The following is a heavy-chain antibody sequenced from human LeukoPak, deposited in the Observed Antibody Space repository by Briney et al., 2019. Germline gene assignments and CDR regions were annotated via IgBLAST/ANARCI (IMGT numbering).Heavy chain of an antibody. CDR2: IYYSGNT. J-gene: IGHJ4*02. CDR3: ARETSSGYLFKPASYFDY. CDR1: AGSISSSSYY. V-gene: IGHV4-39*01. Sequence: SETLSLTCIVSAGSISSSSYYWGWIRQPPGKGREWIGTIYYSGNTYYNRSLKSRVTISVDTSKTQFSLKLSSVTDADTAVYYCARETSSGYLFKPASYFDYWGQGTLVTVSS. D-gene: IGHD3-22*01.